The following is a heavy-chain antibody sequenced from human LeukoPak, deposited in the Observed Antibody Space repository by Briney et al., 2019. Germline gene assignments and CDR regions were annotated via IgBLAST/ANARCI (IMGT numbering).Heavy chain of an antibody. D-gene: IGHD3-10*01. CDR1: GFTFSSYS. J-gene: IGHJ4*02. CDR3: ASYLWFGEAYFDY. CDR2: ISSSSSYI. Sequence: GGSLRLSCAASGFTFSSYSMNWVRQAPGKGLEWVSSISSSSSYIYYADSVKGRFTISRDNAKNSLYPQMNSLRAEDTAVYYCASYLWFGEAYFDYWGQGTLVTVSS. V-gene: IGHV3-21*01.